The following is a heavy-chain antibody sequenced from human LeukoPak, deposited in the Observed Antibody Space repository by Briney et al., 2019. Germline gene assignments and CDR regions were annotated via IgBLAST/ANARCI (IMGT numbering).Heavy chain of an antibody. Sequence: SETLSLTCTVSGDSINGFCWSWIRQAAGKGLEWIGHIYTSGSTNYNPSLRSRVTMSVDMSKNQFSLKLSSVTAADTAVYYCARVSSSWYQDWYFDLWGRGTLVTVSS. D-gene: IGHD6-13*01. CDR1: GDSINGFC. CDR3: ARVSSSWYQDWYFDL. V-gene: IGHV4-4*07. CDR2: IYTSGST. J-gene: IGHJ2*01.